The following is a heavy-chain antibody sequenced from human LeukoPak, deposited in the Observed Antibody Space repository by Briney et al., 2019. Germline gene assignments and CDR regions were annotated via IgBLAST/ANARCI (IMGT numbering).Heavy chain of an antibody. V-gene: IGHV3-11*01. Sequence: GGSLRLSCAASGCTFSDYYMNWIRQAPGKGLEWVSHISSSGSTIYNADSVKGRFTMSSDNAKNSLYLQMNSLRAEDTAVYYCARERGRGGDSPWFDYWGQGPLVTVSS. CDR2: ISSSGSTI. CDR3: ARERGRGGDSPWFDY. CDR1: GCTFSDYY. D-gene: IGHD3-10*01. J-gene: IGHJ4*02.